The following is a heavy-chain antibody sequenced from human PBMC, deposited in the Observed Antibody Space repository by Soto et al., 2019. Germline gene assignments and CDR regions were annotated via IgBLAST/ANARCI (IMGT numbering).Heavy chain of an antibody. CDR1: GFTFSTYG. D-gene: IGHD3-10*01. J-gene: IGHJ4*02. CDR2: IWYDGKDK. Sequence: GGSLRLSCAASGFTFSTYGMHWVRQAPGKGLEWVAVIWYDGKDKYYADSVKGRFTISRDNSKNTLYLQINSLRAEDTAVYYCARDAVIAPRLFDDWGQVTLVTVS. CDR3: ARDAVIAPRLFDD. V-gene: IGHV3-33*01.